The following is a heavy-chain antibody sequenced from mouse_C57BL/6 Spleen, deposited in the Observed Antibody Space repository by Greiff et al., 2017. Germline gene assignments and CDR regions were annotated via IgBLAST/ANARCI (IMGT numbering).Heavy chain of an antibody. D-gene: IGHD2-4*01. J-gene: IGHJ1*03. CDR2: IYPSDSET. V-gene: IGHV1-61*01. Sequence: QVQLQQPGAELVRPGSSVKLSCKASGYTFTSYWMDWVKQRPGQGLEWIGNIYPSDSETHYNQKFKDKATLTVDKSSSTAYMQLSSLTSEDSAVYYCARGGYDYDADYWYFEVWGTGTTVTVSS. CDR3: ARGGYDYDADYWYFEV. CDR1: GYTFTSYW.